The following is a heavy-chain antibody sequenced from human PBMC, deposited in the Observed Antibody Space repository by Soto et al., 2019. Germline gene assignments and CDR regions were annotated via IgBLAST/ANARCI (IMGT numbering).Heavy chain of an antibody. Sequence: ETLSLTCTVSGGSVSRGSYYWSWIRQPPGRGLEWIGYIYYSGSTNYNPSLKSRVTISVDTSKNQFSLKLSSVTAADTAVYYCAREGGDGYYYYGMDVWGQGTTVTVSS. CDR1: GGSVSRGSYY. CDR3: AREGGDGYYYYGMDV. V-gene: IGHV4-61*01. D-gene: IGHD3-10*01. CDR2: IYYSGST. J-gene: IGHJ6*02.